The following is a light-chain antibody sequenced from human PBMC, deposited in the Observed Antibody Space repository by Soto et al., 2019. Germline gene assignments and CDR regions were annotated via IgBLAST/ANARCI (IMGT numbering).Light chain of an antibody. V-gene: IGKV3-20*01. Sequence: EVVLTQSPGTLSLSPGERATLSCRASQSVSSNYLAWYQQKPGQAPRLLIYAASTRAAGIPDRFSGSGSGTDFTLTISRLEPEDFAVDYCQPFGNSLYTFGQGTKLEIK. CDR2: AAS. J-gene: IGKJ2*01. CDR1: QSVSSNY. CDR3: QPFGNSLYT.